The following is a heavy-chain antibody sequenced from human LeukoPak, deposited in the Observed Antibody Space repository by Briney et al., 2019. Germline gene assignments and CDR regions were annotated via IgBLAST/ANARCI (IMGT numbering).Heavy chain of an antibody. CDR3: ARDPVPAARHDWFDP. V-gene: IGHV1-8*01. J-gene: IGHJ5*02. CDR1: AYTFTSYD. D-gene: IGHD2-2*01. CDR2: MNPNSGNT. Sequence: GASVKVSCMASAYTFTSYDINWVRQATGQGLEWMGWMNPNSGNTGYAQKFQGRVTMTRNTSISTAYMELSSLRSEDTAVYYCARDPVPAARHDWFDPWGQGTLVTVSS.